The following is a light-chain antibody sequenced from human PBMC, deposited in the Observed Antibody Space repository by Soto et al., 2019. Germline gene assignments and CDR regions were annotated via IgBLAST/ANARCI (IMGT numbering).Light chain of an antibody. CDR3: SLYTSENTNV. J-gene: IGLJ1*01. CDR1: STDFVSYNR. V-gene: IGLV2-18*01. Sequence: QSALTQPPSVSGSPGHSVTISCTGTSTDFVSYNRVSWYQQPPGTAPKLIIYEASNRPSGGPDRLPGSKSGNTASLTISGLQAADEADYSCSLYTSENTNVFGTGTKVTVL. CDR2: EAS.